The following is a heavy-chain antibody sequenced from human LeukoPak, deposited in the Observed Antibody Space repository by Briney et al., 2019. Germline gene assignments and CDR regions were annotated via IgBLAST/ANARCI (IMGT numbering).Heavy chain of an antibody. CDR2: ISAYNGNT. J-gene: IGHJ6*02. Sequence: ASVKVSCKASGYTFTSYGISWARQAPGQGLEWMGWISAYNGNTNYAQKLQGRVTMTTDTSTSTAYMELRSLRSDDTAVYYCARGGRIVVVPAAMEGYYYYGMDVWGQGTTVTVSS. CDR1: GYTFTSYG. CDR3: ARGGRIVVVPAAMEGYYYYGMDV. V-gene: IGHV1-18*01. D-gene: IGHD2-2*01.